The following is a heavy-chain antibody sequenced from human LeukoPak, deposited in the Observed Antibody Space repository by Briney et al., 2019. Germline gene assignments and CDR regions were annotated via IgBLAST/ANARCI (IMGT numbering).Heavy chain of an antibody. Sequence: PGGSLRLSCSASGFTFSSYAMSWVRQAPGKGLEWVSAIGGSGGSTYYADSVKGRFTISRDNSENTLYLQMNSLRAEDTAVYYCARERYSSSWYKTAWTNSPHGMDVWGQGTMVTVSS. CDR2: IGGSGGST. D-gene: IGHD6-13*01. V-gene: IGHV3-23*01. CDR3: ARERYSSSWYKTAWTNSPHGMDV. CDR1: GFTFSSYA. J-gene: IGHJ6*02.